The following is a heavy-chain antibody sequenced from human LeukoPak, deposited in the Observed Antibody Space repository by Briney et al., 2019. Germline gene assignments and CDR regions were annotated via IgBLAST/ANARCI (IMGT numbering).Heavy chain of an antibody. Sequence: SVKVSCKASGGTFSSYAISWVRQAPGQGLEWMGGIIPIFGTANYAQKFQGRVTITADESTSTAYMELSSLRSEDTAVYYCAREWSNYYDSSGYYYFDCWGQGTLVTVSS. CDR2: IIPIFGTA. CDR1: GGTFSSYA. V-gene: IGHV1-69*01. J-gene: IGHJ4*02. CDR3: AREWSNYYDSSGYYYFDC. D-gene: IGHD3-22*01.